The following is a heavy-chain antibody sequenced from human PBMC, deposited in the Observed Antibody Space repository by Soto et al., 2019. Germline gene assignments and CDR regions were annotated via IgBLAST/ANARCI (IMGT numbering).Heavy chain of an antibody. CDR2: ISYDGSNK. CDR3: ARADCTGAYCYSWTFNYGVDV. CDR1: GFTFSSYA. Sequence: GGSLRLSCAASGFTFSSYAMHWVRQAPGKGLEWVAVISYDGSNKYYADSVKGRFTISRDNSKNTLYLQMNSLRAEDTAVYYCARADCTGAYCYSWTFNYGVDVWGQGTTVTVSS. J-gene: IGHJ6*02. V-gene: IGHV3-30-3*01. D-gene: IGHD2-15*01.